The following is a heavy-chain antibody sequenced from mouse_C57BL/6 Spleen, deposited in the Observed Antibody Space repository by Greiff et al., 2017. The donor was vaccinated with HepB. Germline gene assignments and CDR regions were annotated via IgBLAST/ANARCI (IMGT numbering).Heavy chain of an antibody. Sequence: QVQLKQSGAELVRPGASVKLSCKASGYTFTDYYINWVKQRPGQGLEWIARIYPGSGNTYYNEKFKGKATLTAEKSSSTAYMQLSSLTSEDSAVYFCARWTTVVASDWYFDVWGTGTTVTVSS. J-gene: IGHJ1*03. CDR3: ARWTTVVASDWYFDV. V-gene: IGHV1-76*01. CDR1: GYTFTDYY. CDR2: IYPGSGNT. D-gene: IGHD1-1*01.